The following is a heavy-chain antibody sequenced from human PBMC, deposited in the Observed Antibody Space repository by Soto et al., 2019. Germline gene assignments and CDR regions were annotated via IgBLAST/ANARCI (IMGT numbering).Heavy chain of an antibody. Sequence: QVQLVQSGAEVKKPGSSVKVSCKASGDTFSTYTISWVRQAPGQGLVWMGKIIPVLGITHYAQKFEGRVTMTADKSTDTAYMEVSSLRSEDTAVYYCARWGELSPHFDHWGQGTLVTVSS. CDR3: ARWGELSPHFDH. CDR2: IIPVLGIT. J-gene: IGHJ4*02. D-gene: IGHD3-16*02. CDR1: GDTFSTYT. V-gene: IGHV1-69*02.